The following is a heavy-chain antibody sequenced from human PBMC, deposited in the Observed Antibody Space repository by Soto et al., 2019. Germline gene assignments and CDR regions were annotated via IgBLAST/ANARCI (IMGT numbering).Heavy chain of an antibody. Sequence: VQLLESGGGLVQPGGSLRLSCAASGFTFSTYAMTWVRQAPGKGLKWVSALSASGATTYHADSVKGRFTISRDNSENTLYLQMNSLRAEDTAVYYCAKGLSGSKYYYYGMDVWGQGTTVTVSS. CDR1: GFTFSTYA. J-gene: IGHJ6*02. V-gene: IGHV3-23*01. D-gene: IGHD1-26*01. CDR2: LSASGATT. CDR3: AKGLSGSKYYYYGMDV.